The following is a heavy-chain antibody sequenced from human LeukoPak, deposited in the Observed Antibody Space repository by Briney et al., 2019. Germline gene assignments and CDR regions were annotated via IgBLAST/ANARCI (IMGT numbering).Heavy chain of an antibody. CDR1: GGSISSYY. J-gene: IGHJ4*02. V-gene: IGHV4-59*01. CDR2: IYYSGST. D-gene: IGHD2-2*01. Sequence: PSETLSPTCTVSGGSISSYYWSWIRQPPGKGLEWIGYIYYSGSTRYNPSLKSRVTISVDTSKNQFSLKLSSVTAADTAVYYCARYHCSGTSCLNFDYWGQGTLVTVSS. CDR3: ARYHCSGTSCLNFDY.